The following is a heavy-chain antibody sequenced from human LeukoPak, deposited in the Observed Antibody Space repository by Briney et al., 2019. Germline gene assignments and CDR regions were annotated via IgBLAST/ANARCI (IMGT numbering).Heavy chain of an antibody. V-gene: IGHV3-23*01. CDR1: GFTFSSYA. J-gene: IGHJ4*02. D-gene: IGHD2-15*01. CDR2: ISGSGGST. Sequence: GGSLRLSCAASGFTFSSYAMSWVRQAPGKGLEWVSAISGSGGSTYYADSVEGRFTISRDNSKNTLYLQMNSLRAEDTAVYYCARVVVAATQHFDYWGQGTLVTVSS. CDR3: ARVVVAATQHFDY.